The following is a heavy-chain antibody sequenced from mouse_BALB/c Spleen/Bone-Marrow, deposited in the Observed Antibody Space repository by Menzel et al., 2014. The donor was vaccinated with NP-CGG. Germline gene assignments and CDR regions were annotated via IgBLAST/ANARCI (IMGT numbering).Heavy chain of an antibody. J-gene: IGHJ3*01. Sequence: VKLMESGPGLVSPSQRLSIPCTVSGFSLTSYGLHWVRQPPGKGLEWLGVIWAGGSTNYNSALMSRLSISKDNSKSQVFLKMNSLQTDDTAMYYCARGYGSAWFAYWGQGTLVTVSA. CDR1: GFSLTSYG. D-gene: IGHD1-1*02. CDR2: IWAGGST. CDR3: ARGYGSAWFAY. V-gene: IGHV2-9*02.